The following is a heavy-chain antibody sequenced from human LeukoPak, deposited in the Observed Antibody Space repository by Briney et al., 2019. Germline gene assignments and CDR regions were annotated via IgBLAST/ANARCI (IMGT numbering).Heavy chain of an antibody. CDR3: ARGRPDEVYYYYMDV. CDR1: GYTFTGYY. J-gene: IGHJ6*03. V-gene: IGHV1-2*02. CDR2: INPNSGGT. Sequence: GASVKVSCKASGYTFTGYYMHWVRRAPGQGLEWMGWINPNSGGTNYAQKFQGRVTITTDESTSTAYMELSSLRSEDTAVYYCARGRPDEVYYYYMDVWGKGTTVTVSS.